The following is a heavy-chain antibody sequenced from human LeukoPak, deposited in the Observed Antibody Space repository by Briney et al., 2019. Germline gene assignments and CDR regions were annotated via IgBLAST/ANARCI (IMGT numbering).Heavy chain of an antibody. D-gene: IGHD2-2*01. J-gene: IGHJ4*02. CDR2: IYYSGST. V-gene: IGHV4-39*07. Sequence: SETLSLTCTVSGGSISSSSYYWGWIRQPPGKGLEWIGSIYYSGSTYYNPSLKSRVTISVDTSKNQFSLKLSSVTAADTAVYYCARVPRNYCSSTSCPPGDWGQGTLVTVSS. CDR3: ARVPRNYCSSTSCPPGD. CDR1: GGSISSSSYY.